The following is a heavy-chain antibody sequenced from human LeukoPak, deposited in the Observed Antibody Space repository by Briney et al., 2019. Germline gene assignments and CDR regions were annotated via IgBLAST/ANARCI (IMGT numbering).Heavy chain of an antibody. CDR1: GGTFSSYA. D-gene: IGHD3-22*01. Sequence: ASVKVSCKASGGTFSSYAINLVRQAPGQGLEWVGRIIPIFGTANYAQKFQGRVTITTDESTSTAYMELSSLRSEDTAVYYCARGVSGYQGYYNMDVWDKGTTVTVSS. CDR2: IIPIFGTA. CDR3: ARGVSGYQGYYNMDV. V-gene: IGHV1-69*05. J-gene: IGHJ6*03.